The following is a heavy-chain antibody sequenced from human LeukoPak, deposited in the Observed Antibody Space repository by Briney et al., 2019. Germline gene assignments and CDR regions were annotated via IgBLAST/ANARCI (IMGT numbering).Heavy chain of an antibody. V-gene: IGHV5-51*01. CDR1: GYGFTTYW. D-gene: IGHD2-2*01. J-gene: IGHJ4*02. CDR2: IYPGDSDA. Sequence: GAALKISCKGSGYGFTTYWIGWGRPMPGKGGEWMGIIYPGDSDARYSPSFQGQVTISVDKSISTAYLQWSSLKASDTAVYYCARLSAMSIGRGGDCWGQGTLVTVSS. CDR3: ARLSAMSIGRGGDC.